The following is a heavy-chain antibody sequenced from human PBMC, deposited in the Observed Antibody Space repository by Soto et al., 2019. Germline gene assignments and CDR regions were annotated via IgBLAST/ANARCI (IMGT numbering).Heavy chain of an antibody. CDR1: GFTFSGYW. CDR2: IKQDGSEK. CDR3: ARDLGGSHDY. V-gene: IGHV3-7*01. Sequence: PGGSLRLSCAASGFTFSGYWMNWVRQAPGKGLEWVANIKQDGSEKYYVDSVKGRFTISRDNAKNTLYLQMNTLRAEDTAVYYCARDLGGSHDYWGRGTLVTVSS. D-gene: IGHD3-16*01. J-gene: IGHJ4*02.